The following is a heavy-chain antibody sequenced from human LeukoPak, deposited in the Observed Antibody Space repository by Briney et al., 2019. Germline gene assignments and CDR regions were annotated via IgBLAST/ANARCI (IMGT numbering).Heavy chain of an antibody. V-gene: IGHV3-23*01. CDR3: AKDQLGFGELFPKVFDY. CDR1: GFTFSSYA. CDR2: ISGGGGST. Sequence: GGSLRLSCAASGFTFSSYAMSWVRQAPGKGLEWVSAISGGGGSTYYADSVKGRFTISRDNSKNTLYLQMNSLRAEDTAVYYCAKDQLGFGELFPKVFDYWGQGTLVTVSS. J-gene: IGHJ4*02. D-gene: IGHD3-10*01.